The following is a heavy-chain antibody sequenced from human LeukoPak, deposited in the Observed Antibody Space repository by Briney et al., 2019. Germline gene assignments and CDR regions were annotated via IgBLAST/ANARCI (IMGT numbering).Heavy chain of an antibody. CDR2: IHYTGTT. Sequence: SETLSLTCIVSGGSINSHYWSWIRQPPGKGLEWIVDIHYTGTTKYNPSVKSRVTISIDTSKNQFSLELSSVTATDTAVYFCATNRVGTYDRPFDIWGQGTMVTVSS. V-gene: IGHV4-59*08. CDR1: GGSINSHY. D-gene: IGHD1-26*01. CDR3: ATNRVGTYDRPFDI. J-gene: IGHJ3*02.